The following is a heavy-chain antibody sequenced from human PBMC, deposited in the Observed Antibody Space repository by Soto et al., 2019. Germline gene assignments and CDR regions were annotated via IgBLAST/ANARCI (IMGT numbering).Heavy chain of an antibody. D-gene: IGHD3-22*01. CDR3: ARRENGYYYDSSGSDAFDI. J-gene: IGHJ3*02. CDR1: GYTFTSYY. Sequence: GASVKVSCKASGYTFTSYYMHWVRQAPGRGLEWMGIINPSGGSTSYAQKFQGRVTMTRDTSTSTVYMELSSLRSEDTAVYYCARRENGYYYDSSGSDAFDIWGQGTMVTVSS. V-gene: IGHV1-46*01. CDR2: INPSGGST.